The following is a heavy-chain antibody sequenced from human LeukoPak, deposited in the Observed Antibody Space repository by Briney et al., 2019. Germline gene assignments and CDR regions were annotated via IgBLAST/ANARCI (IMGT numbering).Heavy chain of an antibody. CDR3: ARHSSGSYYTY. D-gene: IGHD3-10*01. J-gene: IGHJ4*02. CDR1: GFTFSSSW. CDR2: IKQDGSEK. Sequence: GGSLRLSCAASGFTFSSSWMSWVRQAPGKGLEWVANIKQDGSEKYYVDSVKGRFTISRDNAKNSLYLQLNSLRVEDTAMYYCARHSSGSYYTYWGQGPLVPVSS. V-gene: IGHV3-7*01.